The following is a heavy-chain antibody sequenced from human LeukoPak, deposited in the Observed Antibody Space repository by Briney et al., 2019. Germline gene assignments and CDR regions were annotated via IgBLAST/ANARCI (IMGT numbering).Heavy chain of an antibody. D-gene: IGHD3-3*01. CDR1: GGSISSYY. J-gene: IGHJ5*02. CDR3: ARHLGARSFGEGFDP. Sequence: SETLSLTCTVSGGSISSYYWSWIRQPPGKGLEWIGYISYSGSTNYNPSLKSRVTISIDTSKNQFSLKLRSVTAADTAIYYCARHLGARSFGEGFDPWGQGTLVTVSS. V-gene: IGHV4-59*08. CDR2: ISYSGST.